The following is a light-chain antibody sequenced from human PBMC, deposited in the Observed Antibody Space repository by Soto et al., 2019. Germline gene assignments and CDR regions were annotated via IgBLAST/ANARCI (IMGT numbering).Light chain of an antibody. J-gene: IGKJ1*01. CDR2: KAS. Sequence: DIQLTQSPSTLSASVGDRVVITCRASQRPSGWLAWYQQKTGKAPKLLIYKASTLVIGVPSRFRSSGSGTEFTSTNSSLQPDDFATYYCHQCIGFSWTFGQGTKVEI. CDR3: HQCIGFSWT. V-gene: IGKV1-5*03. CDR1: QRPSGW.